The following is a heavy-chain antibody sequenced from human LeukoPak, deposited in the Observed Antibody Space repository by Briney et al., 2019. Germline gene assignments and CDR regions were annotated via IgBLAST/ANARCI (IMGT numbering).Heavy chain of an antibody. CDR2: ITWDGGST. V-gene: IGHV3-43*01. CDR1: GFSFDEYA. D-gene: IGHD4-23*01. CDR3: AKDDYGGKGFDS. J-gene: IGHJ4*02. Sequence: GGSLRLSCAASGFSFDEYAMHWVRQAPGKSLEWVSVITWDGGSTYYADSVKGRFRISRDNSKYSLYLQMNSLRTEDTALYFCAKDDYGGKGFDSWGQGTLVIVSS.